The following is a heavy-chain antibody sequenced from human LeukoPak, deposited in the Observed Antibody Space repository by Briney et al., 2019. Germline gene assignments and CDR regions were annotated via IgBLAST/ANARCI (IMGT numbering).Heavy chain of an antibody. CDR1: GFTFSSYA. CDR2: ISSSSSYI. D-gene: IGHD6-13*01. Sequence: PGGSLRLSCAASGFTFSSYAMSWVRQAPGKGLEWVSSISSSSSYIYYADSVKGRFTISRDNAKNSLYLQMNSLRAEDTAVYYCARELAAAGTEAYWGQGTLVTVSS. CDR3: ARELAAAGTEAY. V-gene: IGHV3-21*01. J-gene: IGHJ4*02.